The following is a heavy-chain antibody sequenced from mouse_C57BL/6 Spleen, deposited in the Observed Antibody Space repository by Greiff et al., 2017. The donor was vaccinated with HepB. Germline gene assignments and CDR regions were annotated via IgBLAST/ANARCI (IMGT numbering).Heavy chain of an antibody. V-gene: IGHV5-9-1*02. CDR3: TRGNYGGAMDY. CDR2: ISSGGDYI. CDR1: GFTFSSYA. Sequence: EVRLVESGEGLVKPGGSLKLSCAASGFTFSSYAMSWVRQTPEKRLEWVAYISSGGDYIYYADTVKGRFTISRDNARNTLYLQMSSLKSEDTAMYYCTRGNYGGAMDYWGQGTSVTVSS. D-gene: IGHD1-1*01. J-gene: IGHJ4*01.